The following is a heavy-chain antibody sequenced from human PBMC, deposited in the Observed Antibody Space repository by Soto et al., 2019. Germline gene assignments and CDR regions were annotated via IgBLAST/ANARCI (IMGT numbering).Heavy chain of an antibody. CDR1: GGSVSSGSYY. CDR3: ARLRNWNDPSPGAFDI. Sequence: QVQLQESGPGLVKPSETLSLTCTVSGGSVSSGSYYWSWIRQPPGKGLEWIGYIYHSGSTNYNPSLKSRVTISVDTSKNQFSLKLSSVTAADTAVYYCARLRNWNDPSPGAFDIWGQGTMVTVSS. D-gene: IGHD1-1*01. J-gene: IGHJ3*02. CDR2: IYHSGST. V-gene: IGHV4-61*01.